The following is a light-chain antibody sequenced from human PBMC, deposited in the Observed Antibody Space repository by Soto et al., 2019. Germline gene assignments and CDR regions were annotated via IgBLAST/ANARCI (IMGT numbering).Light chain of an antibody. CDR2: GAS. CDR1: QSVSSSY. J-gene: IGKJ1*01. CDR3: QTRSDWPWT. V-gene: IGKV3D-20*02. Sequence: DIVFTQSPVSLSLSGWERANLSSTSSQSVSSSYLAWYQQKPGQAPRLLIHGASSRATGIPDRISVSGYGTDFNLTISRLEPEECAVDDGQTRSDWPWTCGQGTKVEIK.